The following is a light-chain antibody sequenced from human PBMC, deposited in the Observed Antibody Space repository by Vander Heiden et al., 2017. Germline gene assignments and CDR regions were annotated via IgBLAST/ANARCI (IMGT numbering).Light chain of an antibody. V-gene: IGKV3-15*01. J-gene: IGKJ2*01. CDR3: QQYNNWPYT. CDR2: GAS. Sequence: EIVITQSPATLSVSPGERATFSCRASQSVSSNLAWYQQKPGQAPRLLIYGASTRATGIPARFSGSGSGTEFTLTISSLQSEDFAVYYCQQYNNWPYTFGQGTKLEIK. CDR1: QSVSSN.